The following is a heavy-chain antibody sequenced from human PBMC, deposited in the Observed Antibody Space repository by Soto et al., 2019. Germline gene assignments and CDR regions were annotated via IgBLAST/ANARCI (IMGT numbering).Heavy chain of an antibody. Sequence: QLQLEESGPGLVKPSETLSLICSVSGDSLTSGHYWGWIRQAPGKGLEWIGSIYLGGSIYYNPSPQSRVTISADTSPNHFPLHLTSLTAADPAVYYCARHVRGGGTPAPHCAQGIRVAVSS. D-gene: IGHD3-10*02. J-gene: IGHJ4*02. CDR3: ARHVRGGGTPAPH. CDR2: IYLGGSI. V-gene: IGHV4-39*01. CDR1: GDSLTSGHY.